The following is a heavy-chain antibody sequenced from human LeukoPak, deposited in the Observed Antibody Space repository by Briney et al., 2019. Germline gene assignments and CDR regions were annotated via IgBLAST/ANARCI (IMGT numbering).Heavy chain of an antibody. D-gene: IGHD3-16*01. V-gene: IGHV1-69*05. Sequence: SVKVSCKASGGTFSSYAISWVRQAPGQGLEWMGGVIPIFGTANYAQKFQGRVTITTDESTSTAYMELSSLRSEDTAVYYCANHPHYDYVWGSSSWGQGTMVTVSS. CDR3: ANHPHYDYVWGSSS. CDR2: VIPIFGTA. J-gene: IGHJ3*01. CDR1: GGTFSSYA.